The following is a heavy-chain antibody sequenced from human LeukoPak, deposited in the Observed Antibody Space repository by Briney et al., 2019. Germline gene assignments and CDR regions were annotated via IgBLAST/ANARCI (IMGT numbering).Heavy chain of an antibody. J-gene: IGHJ4*02. CDR2: IKQDGSEK. CDR3: AKDGWLESGRTPFYFDS. V-gene: IGHV3-7*01. CDR1: GFTFSTYW. Sequence: GGSLRLSCAASGFTFSTYWMTWVRQAPGKGLEWVANIKQDGSEKYFVDSVKGRFTISRDNANNSLYLQMSSLRVEDTAVYYCAKDGWLESGRTPFYFDSWGQGTLVTVSS. D-gene: IGHD3-10*01.